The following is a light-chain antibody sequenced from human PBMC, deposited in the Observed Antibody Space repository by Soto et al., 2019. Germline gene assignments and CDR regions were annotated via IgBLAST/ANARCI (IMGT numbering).Light chain of an antibody. CDR1: QGISSY. CDR3: QQYYSYPQ. Sequence: AIRMTQSPSSFSASTGDRVTITCRASQGISSYLAWYQQKPGKAPKLLIYAASTVQSGVPSRFSGSGSGTDFTLTISCLQSEDFATYYCQQYYSYPQVGGGTKVEIK. CDR2: AAS. J-gene: IGKJ4*01. V-gene: IGKV1-8*01.